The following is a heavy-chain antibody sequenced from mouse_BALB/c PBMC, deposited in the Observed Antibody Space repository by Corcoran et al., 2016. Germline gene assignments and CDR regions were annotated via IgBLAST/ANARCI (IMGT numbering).Heavy chain of an antibody. D-gene: IGHD1-1*02. CDR3: ARNYGRDYAMDY. J-gene: IGHJ4*01. CDR2: IDPANGNT. Sequence: EVQLQQSGAELVKPGASVKLYCTASGFNIKDTYMHWVKQRPEQGLEWIGRIDPANGNTKYDPKFQGKATITADTSSNTAYLQLSSLTSEDTAVYYCARNYGRDYAMDYWGQGTSVTVSS. V-gene: IGHV14-3*02. CDR1: GFNIKDTY.